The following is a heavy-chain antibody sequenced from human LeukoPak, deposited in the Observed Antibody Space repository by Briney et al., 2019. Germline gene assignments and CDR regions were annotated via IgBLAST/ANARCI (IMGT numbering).Heavy chain of an antibody. CDR3: ARDYYDSSFAVVWFDP. V-gene: IGHV3-21*01. Sequence: GGSLRLSCAAPGFTLSSYSMNWVRQATGKGREWVSSISSSSSYIYYADSMKGRFTLSRDNAKNSLYMQMNSLRAEGTAVYYCARDYYDSSFAVVWFDPGGQGCLVSVS. J-gene: IGHJ5*02. CDR1: GFTLSSYS. D-gene: IGHD3-22*01. CDR2: ISSSSSYI.